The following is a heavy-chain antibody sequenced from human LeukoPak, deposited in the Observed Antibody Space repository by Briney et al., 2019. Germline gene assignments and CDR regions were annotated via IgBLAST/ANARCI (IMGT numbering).Heavy chain of an antibody. CDR3: VRDTRGYYPIDY. D-gene: IGHD3-22*01. J-gene: IGHJ4*02. Sequence: SETLSLTCTVSGGSISSSSYLWGWIRQPPGQGLEWIANIYYSGSAYYNPSLQSRVTISIDTSKNQFSLNLSSVTAADTAVYYCVRDTRGYYPIDYWGQGTLVTVSS. CDR2: IYYSGSA. V-gene: IGHV4-39*07. CDR1: GGSISSSSYL.